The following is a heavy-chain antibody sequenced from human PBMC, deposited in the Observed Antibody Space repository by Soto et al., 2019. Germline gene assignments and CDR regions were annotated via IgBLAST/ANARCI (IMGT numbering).Heavy chain of an antibody. V-gene: IGHV3-48*01. CDR1: GFTFSSYS. CDR3: ANLYYYDSSGYSDDAFDI. CDR2: ISSSSSTI. Sequence: PGGSLRLSCAASGFTFSSYSMNWVRQAPGKGLEWVSYISSSSSTIYYADSVKGRFTISRDNAKNSLYLQMNSLRAEDTAVYYCANLYYYDSSGYSDDAFDIWGQGTMVTV. D-gene: IGHD3-22*01. J-gene: IGHJ3*02.